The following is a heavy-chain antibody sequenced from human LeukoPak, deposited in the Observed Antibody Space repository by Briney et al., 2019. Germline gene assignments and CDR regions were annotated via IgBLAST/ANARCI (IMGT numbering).Heavy chain of an antibody. J-gene: IGHJ4*02. CDR3: ARAPIYDFWSGYYQRYFDY. CDR1: GGSFSGYY. D-gene: IGHD3-3*01. CDR2: INHSGST. Sequence: SETLSLTCAVYGGSFSGYYWSWIRQPPGKGLEWIGEINHSGSTNYNPSLESRVTISVDTSKNQFSLKLSSVTAADTAVYYCARAPIYDFWSGYYQRYFDYWGQGTLVTVSS. V-gene: IGHV4-34*01.